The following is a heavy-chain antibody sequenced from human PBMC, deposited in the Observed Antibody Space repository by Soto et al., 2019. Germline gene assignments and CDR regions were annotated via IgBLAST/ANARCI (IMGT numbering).Heavy chain of an antibody. CDR2: IWYDGSNK. D-gene: IGHD2-2*01. CDR3: ARDGIVVVPAASSYYYYYMDV. V-gene: IGHV3-33*01. J-gene: IGHJ6*03. CDR1: GFTFSSYG. Sequence: GGSLRLSCAASGFTFSSYGMHWVRQAPGKGLEWVAVIWYDGSNKYYADSVKGRFTISRDNSKNTLYLQMNSLRAEDTAVYYCARDGIVVVPAASSYYYYYMDVWGKGTTVTVSS.